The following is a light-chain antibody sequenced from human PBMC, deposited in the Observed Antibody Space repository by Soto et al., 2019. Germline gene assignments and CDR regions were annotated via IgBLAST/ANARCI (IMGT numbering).Light chain of an antibody. CDR1: QSISRSF. V-gene: IGKV3-20*01. CDR3: QHYGSSSSIT. Sequence: ETVLTQPPGTLSLSPGERATLSCRASQSISRSFLAWYQQKPGQAPRLLIYGVSSRAADIPDRFSGSGSGTDFTLTISRLEPEDFAVFYCQHYGSSSSITFGQGTRLEIK. J-gene: IGKJ5*01. CDR2: GVS.